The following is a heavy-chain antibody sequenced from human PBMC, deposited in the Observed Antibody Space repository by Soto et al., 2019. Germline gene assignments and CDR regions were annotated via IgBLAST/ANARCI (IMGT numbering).Heavy chain of an antibody. D-gene: IGHD6-13*01. J-gene: IGHJ4*02. Sequence: PSETLSLTCTVSGGSISSYYWSWIRQPPGKGLEWIGYTYYSGSTNYNPSLKSRVTISVDTSKNQFSLKLSSVTAADTAVYYCARGAAARFHYWGQGTRVTVSS. CDR2: TYYSGST. CDR3: ARGAAARFHY. CDR1: GGSISSYY. V-gene: IGHV4-59*01.